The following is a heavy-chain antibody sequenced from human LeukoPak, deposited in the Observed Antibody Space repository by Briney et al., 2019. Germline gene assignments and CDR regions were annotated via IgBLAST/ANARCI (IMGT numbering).Heavy chain of an antibody. CDR2: ISGSGGST. D-gene: IGHD3-3*01. Sequence: GGPLRLSCAASGFTFSSYAMSWVRQAPGKGLEWVSAISGSGGSTYYADSVKGRFTISRDNSKNTLYLQMNSLRAEDTAVYYCAKDLRYDFWSGYPPPSKYYYYGMDVWGQGTTVTASS. V-gene: IGHV3-23*01. J-gene: IGHJ6*02. CDR1: GFTFSSYA. CDR3: AKDLRYDFWSGYPPPSKYYYYGMDV.